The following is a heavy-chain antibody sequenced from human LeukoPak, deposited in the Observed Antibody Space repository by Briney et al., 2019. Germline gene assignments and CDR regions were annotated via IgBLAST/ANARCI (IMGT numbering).Heavy chain of an antibody. D-gene: IGHD3-16*02. CDR2: INSDGSSI. V-gene: IGHV3-74*01. CDR3: ARGTAGYHSSYFDY. CDR1: GFTFSSHW. Sequence: GGSLRLSCAASGFTFSSHWMHWVRQAPGKGLVWVSRINSDGSSISYADSVKGRFTISRDNAKNTPYLQMNSLRAEDTAVYYCARGTAGYHSSYFDYWGQGTLVTVSS. J-gene: IGHJ4*02.